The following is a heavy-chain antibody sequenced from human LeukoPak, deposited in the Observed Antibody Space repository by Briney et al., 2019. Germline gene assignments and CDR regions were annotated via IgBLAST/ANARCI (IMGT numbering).Heavy chain of an antibody. V-gene: IGHV3-64*01. CDR1: GFTFSSYA. D-gene: IGHD3-22*01. Sequence: GGSLRLSCAASGFTFSSYAMHWVRQAPGKGLEYVSAISSNGGSTYYANSVKGRFTISRDNSKNTLYLQMGSLRAEDMAVYYCARSLYYYDSSGYYSWGQRTLVTVSS. CDR2: ISSNGGST. J-gene: IGHJ4*02. CDR3: ARSLYYYDSSGYYS.